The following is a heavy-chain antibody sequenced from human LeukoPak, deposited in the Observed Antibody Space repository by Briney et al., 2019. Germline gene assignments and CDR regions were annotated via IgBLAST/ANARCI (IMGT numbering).Heavy chain of an antibody. Sequence: PSETLSLTCTVSGGSIRSYYWSWIRQPPGKGLEWIGYISYSGSTNYNLSLKSRVTISVDTSKNQFPLKLTSVTAADTAVYYCARHSICFDPWGQGTLVTVSS. J-gene: IGHJ5*02. CDR1: GGSIRSYY. V-gene: IGHV4-59*08. CDR2: ISYSGST. CDR3: ARHSICFDP.